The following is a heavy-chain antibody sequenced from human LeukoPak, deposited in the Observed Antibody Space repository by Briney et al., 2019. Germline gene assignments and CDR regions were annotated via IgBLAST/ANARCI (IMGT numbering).Heavy chain of an antibody. Sequence: GASVKVSCKASGYTFTGYYMHWVRQAPGQGLEWMGRTNPNSGGTNYAQKFQGRVTMTRDTSISTAYMELSRLRSDDTAVYYCARDKAVAANMDVWGKGTTVTVSS. V-gene: IGHV1-2*06. CDR1: GYTFTGYY. CDR3: ARDKAVAANMDV. J-gene: IGHJ6*04. D-gene: IGHD6-19*01. CDR2: TNPNSGGT.